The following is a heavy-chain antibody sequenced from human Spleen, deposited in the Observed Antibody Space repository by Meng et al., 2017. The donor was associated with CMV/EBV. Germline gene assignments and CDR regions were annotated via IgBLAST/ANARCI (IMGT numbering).Heavy chain of an antibody. J-gene: IGHJ6*02. CDR3: ARFGVYIVVVPAAIRHYYYGMDV. D-gene: IGHD2-2*02. CDR2: IIPIFGTA. V-gene: IGHV1-69*05. Sequence: SVKVSCKASGGTFSSYAISWVRQAPGQGLEWMGGIIPIFGTANYAQKFQGRVTITTDESTSTAYMELRSLRSDDTAVYYCARFGVYIVVVPAAIRHYYYGMDVWGQGTTVTVSS. CDR1: GGTFSSYA.